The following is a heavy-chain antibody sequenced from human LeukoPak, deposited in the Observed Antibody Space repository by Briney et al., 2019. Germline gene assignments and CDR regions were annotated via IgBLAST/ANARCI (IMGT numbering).Heavy chain of an antibody. Sequence: PSETLSLTCTVSGGPISSYYWSWIRQPPGKGLEWIGYIYYSGSTNYNPSLKSRVTISVDTSENQFSLKLSSVTAADTAVYYCAKYVSTGWFDPWGQGTLVTVSS. CDR2: IYYSGST. V-gene: IGHV4-59*08. CDR1: GGPISSYY. J-gene: IGHJ5*02. D-gene: IGHD5/OR15-5a*01. CDR3: AKYVSTGWFDP.